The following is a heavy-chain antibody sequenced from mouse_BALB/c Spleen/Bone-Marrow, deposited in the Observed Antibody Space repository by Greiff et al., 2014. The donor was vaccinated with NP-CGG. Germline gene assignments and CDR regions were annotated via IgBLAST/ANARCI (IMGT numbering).Heavy chain of an antibody. J-gene: IGHJ4*01. CDR2: IDPANGNT. Sequence: VQLQQSGAELVKPEASVKLSCTASGFNIKDTYMYWVKQRPEQGLEWIGKIDPANGNTKYDPKFQGKATITADTSSNTAYLQLSSLTSEDTAVYYCAVYDGYAMDYWGQGTSVTVSS. V-gene: IGHV14-3*02. CDR1: GFNIKDTY. D-gene: IGHD2-3*01. CDR3: AVYDGYAMDY.